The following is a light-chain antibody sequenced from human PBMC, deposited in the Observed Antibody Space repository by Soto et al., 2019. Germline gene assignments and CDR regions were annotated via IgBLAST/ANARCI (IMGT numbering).Light chain of an antibody. J-gene: IGKJ1*01. CDR2: GAS. CDR1: QSVSNN. Sequence: EIVMTQSPATLSVSPGERATLSCRASQSVSNNLAWYQKKPGQAPRLLIYGASTRATGIPARFNGSGSGTEFTLTISSLQSEDFAVYYCQQYNNWWTFGQGTRVEIK. CDR3: QQYNNWWT. V-gene: IGKV3-15*01.